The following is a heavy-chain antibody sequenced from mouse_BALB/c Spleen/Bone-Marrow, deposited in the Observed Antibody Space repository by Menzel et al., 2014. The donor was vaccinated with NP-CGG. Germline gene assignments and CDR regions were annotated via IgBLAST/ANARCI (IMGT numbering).Heavy chain of an antibody. Sequence: QVQLQQSGAELMKPGASVKISCKAAGYTFSSYWIEWVKQRPGHGLEWIGEILPGSGSIKYNEKLKGKATFTADTSSNTAYMQLSSLTSEDSAVYYCASPIYYGNYGFAYWGQGTLVTVSA. D-gene: IGHD2-1*01. CDR2: ILPGSGSI. V-gene: IGHV1-9*01. CDR1: GYTFSSYW. CDR3: ASPIYYGNYGFAY. J-gene: IGHJ3*01.